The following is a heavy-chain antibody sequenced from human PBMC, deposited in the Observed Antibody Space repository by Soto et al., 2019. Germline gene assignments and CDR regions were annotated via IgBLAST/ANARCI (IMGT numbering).Heavy chain of an antibody. CDR2: IYYSGST. D-gene: IGHD3-10*01. J-gene: IGHJ6*02. CDR3: ARGYTMVRRVKNHSYGMDV. V-gene: IGHV4-39*01. CDR1: GGSISSSSYY. Sequence: SETLSLTCTVSGGSISSSSYYWGWIRQPPGKGLEWIGSIYYSGSTYYNPSLKSRVTISVDTSKNQFSLKLSSVTAADTAVYYCARGYTMVRRVKNHSYGMDVSGQGTTVTVSS.